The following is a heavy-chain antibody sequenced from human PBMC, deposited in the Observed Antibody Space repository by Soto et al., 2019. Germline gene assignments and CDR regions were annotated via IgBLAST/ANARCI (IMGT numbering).Heavy chain of an antibody. CDR1: GFTFSSYA. CDR2: ISYDGSNK. Sequence: GGSLRLSCAASGFTFSSYAMHWVRQAPGKGLEWVAVISYDGSNKYYADSVKGRFTISRDNSKNTLYLQMNSLRAEDTAVYYCARDCDPYYYDSSGYFFDYWGQGTLVTVSS. J-gene: IGHJ4*02. D-gene: IGHD3-22*01. CDR3: ARDCDPYYYDSSGYFFDY. V-gene: IGHV3-30-3*01.